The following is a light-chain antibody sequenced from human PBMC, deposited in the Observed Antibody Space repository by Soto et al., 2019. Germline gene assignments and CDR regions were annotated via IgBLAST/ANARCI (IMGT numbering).Light chain of an antibody. CDR1: ESISRY. J-gene: IGKJ5*01. CDR2: KAS. Sequence: DIQMTQSPSTLSASVGDRVTISCRASESISRYLAWYQQKPGKAPNLLIYKASSLQSGVPSRFTGSGSGTEFTLTISSLQPDDFATYYCQQYNSYSYTLGQGTRLEIK. V-gene: IGKV1-5*03. CDR3: QQYNSYSYT.